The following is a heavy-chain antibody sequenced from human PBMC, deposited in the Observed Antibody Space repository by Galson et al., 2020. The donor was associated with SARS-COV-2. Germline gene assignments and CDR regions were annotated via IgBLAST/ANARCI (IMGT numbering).Heavy chain of an antibody. CDR3: ARDRNYDILTGYYSI. Sequence: GGSLRLSCAASGFTFSSYSMNWVRQAPGKGLEWVSSISSSSSYIYYADSVKGRFTISRDNAKNSLYLQMNSLRAEDTAVYYCARDRNYDILTGYYSIWGQGTMVTVSS. J-gene: IGHJ3*02. D-gene: IGHD3-9*01. CDR2: ISSSSSYI. CDR1: GFTFSSYS. V-gene: IGHV3-21*01.